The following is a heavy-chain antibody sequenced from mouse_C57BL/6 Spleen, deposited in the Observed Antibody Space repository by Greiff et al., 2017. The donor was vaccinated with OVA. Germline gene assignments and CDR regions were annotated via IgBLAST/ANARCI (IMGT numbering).Heavy chain of an antibody. D-gene: IGHD2-13*01. CDR2: ISDGGSYT. Sequence: LVESGGGLVKPGGSLKLSCAASGFTFSSYAMSWVRQTPEKRLEWVATISDGGSYTYYPDNVKGRFTISRDNAKNNLYLQMSHLKSEDTAMYYCARAVGTTEFAYWGQGTLVTVSA. J-gene: IGHJ3*01. CDR1: GFTFSSYA. V-gene: IGHV5-4*01. CDR3: ARAVGTTEFAY.